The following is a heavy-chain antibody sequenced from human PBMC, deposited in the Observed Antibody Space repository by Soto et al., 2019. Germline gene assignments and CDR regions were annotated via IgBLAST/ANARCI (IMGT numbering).Heavy chain of an antibody. V-gene: IGHV3-33*01. CDR3: ARDPGQDEAMDY. Sequence: QVQVVESGGGVVQPGTSLRLSCAASGFTFSNFGMHWVRQAPGKGLEWVAVIWHDGKNKYYADSAKGRFPISRHNSKNTLYLQMNSLRAEETAVYYCARDPGQDEAMDYWGQGTLVTVSS. CDR1: GFTFSNFG. CDR2: IWHDGKNK. J-gene: IGHJ4*02.